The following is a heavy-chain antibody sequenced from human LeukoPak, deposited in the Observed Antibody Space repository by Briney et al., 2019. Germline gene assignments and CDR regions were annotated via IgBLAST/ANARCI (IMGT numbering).Heavy chain of an antibody. D-gene: IGHD2-2*01. Sequence: GGSLRLSCAASGFTFSSYAMSWVRQAPGKGLEWVSLISDSGGNTYYADSVKGRFTISRDNSKNTLSLQMNSLRADDTAVYYCAKGKGSSISCSDYWGQGTLVTVSS. CDR2: ISDSGGNT. V-gene: IGHV3-23*01. CDR3: AKGKGSSISCSDY. J-gene: IGHJ4*02. CDR1: GFTFSSYA.